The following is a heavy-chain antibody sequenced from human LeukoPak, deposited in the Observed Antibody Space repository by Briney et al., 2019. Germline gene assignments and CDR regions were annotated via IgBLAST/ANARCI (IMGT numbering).Heavy chain of an antibody. CDR3: AKDSGIVGASPYYYYGMDV. V-gene: IGHV3-30*18. CDR2: ISYDGSNK. J-gene: IGHJ6*02. CDR1: GFTFSSYG. Sequence: GGSLRLSCAASGFTFSSYGMRWVREGPGEGLGWVAVISYDGSNKYYADSVKGRSTISRDNSKNTLYLQMNSLRAEDTAVYYCAKDSGIVGASPYYYYGMDVWGQGTTVTVSS. D-gene: IGHD1-26*01.